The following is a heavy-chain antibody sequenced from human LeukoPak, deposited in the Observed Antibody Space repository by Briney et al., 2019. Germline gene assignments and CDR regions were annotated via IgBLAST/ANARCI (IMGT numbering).Heavy chain of an antibody. CDR2: IIPIFGTA. J-gene: IGHJ5*02. Sequence: GASVKVSCKASGGTFSSYAISWVRQAPGQGLEWMGRIIPIFGTANYAQKFQGRVTITTDESTSTAYMELSSLRSEDTAVYYCARGENRGYCSGGSCYLNWFDPWGQGTLVNVSS. CDR3: ARGENRGYCSGGSCYLNWFDP. V-gene: IGHV1-69*05. D-gene: IGHD2-15*01. CDR1: GGTFSSYA.